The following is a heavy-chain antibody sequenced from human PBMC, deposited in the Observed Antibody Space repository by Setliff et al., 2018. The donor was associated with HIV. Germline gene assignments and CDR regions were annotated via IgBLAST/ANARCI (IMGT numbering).Heavy chain of an antibody. J-gene: IGHJ4*02. Sequence: SETLSLTCTVSGGSISSGGYYWSWIRQHPGKGLEWIGYIYHSGSTFYNPSLQSRAAISVDGSKYHLSLKLFSVTAAGTAVYYCARSGDYYESSGYYRYWGQGALVTVSS. CDR1: GGSISSGGYY. V-gene: IGHV4-31*03. CDR3: ARSGDYYESSGYYRY. CDR2: IYHSGST. D-gene: IGHD3-22*01.